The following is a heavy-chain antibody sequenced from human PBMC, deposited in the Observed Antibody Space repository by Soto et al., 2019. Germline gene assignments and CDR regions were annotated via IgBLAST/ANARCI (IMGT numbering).Heavy chain of an antibody. CDR1: GGTFSSYA. D-gene: IGHD3-3*01. CDR3: ARQDYDFWSGYPTDYYYGMDV. V-gene: IGHV1-69*01. Sequence: QVQLVQSGAEVKKPGSSVKVSCKASGGTFSSYAISWVRQAPGQGLEWMGGIIPIFGTANYAQKFQGRVTITADESKSTAYMELSSLRSEDTAVYYCARQDYDFWSGYPTDYYYGMDVWGQGTTVTVSS. J-gene: IGHJ6*02. CDR2: IIPIFGTA.